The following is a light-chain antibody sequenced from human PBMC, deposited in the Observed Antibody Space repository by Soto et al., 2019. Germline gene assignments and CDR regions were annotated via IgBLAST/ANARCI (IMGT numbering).Light chain of an antibody. V-gene: IGKV3-20*01. CDR2: GAS. CDR3: QQYGSSPRT. CDR1: QSVSSNY. Sequence: EIVLTQSPGTPSLSPGERATPTCRASQSVSSNYLAWYQQNPGQAPRLLIYGASTRATGIPDRFSGSGSGTDFTLTISRLEPEDFAVYYCQQYGSSPRTFGGGTKVDIK. J-gene: IGKJ4*01.